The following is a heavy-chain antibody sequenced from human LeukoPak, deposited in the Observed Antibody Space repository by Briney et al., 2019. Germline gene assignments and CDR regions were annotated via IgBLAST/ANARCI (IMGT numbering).Heavy chain of an antibody. V-gene: IGHV3-15*04. CDR2: IESKSDGGTT. J-gene: IGHJ4*02. CDR3: NTDGMAYSSSWYDY. CDR1: GFTFSNAW. Sequence: PGGSLRLSCAASGFTFSNAWMSWVRQVPGKGLEWVGRIESKSDGGTTDYAAPVKGRFTISRDDSKNTLYLQMNSLKTEDTAVYYCNTDGMAYSSSWYDYWGQGTLVTVSS. D-gene: IGHD6-13*01.